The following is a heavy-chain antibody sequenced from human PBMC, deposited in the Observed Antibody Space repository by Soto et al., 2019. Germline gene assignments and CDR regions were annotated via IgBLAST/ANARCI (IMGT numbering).Heavy chain of an antibody. CDR3: ARDIPDYDFWSRPANMFDP. CDR2: ISSSSSTI. Sequence: GGSLRLSCAASGFTFSSYSMNWVRQAPGKGLEWVSYISSSSSTIYYADSVKGRFTISRDNAKNSLYLQMNSLRDEDTAVYYCARDIPDYDFWSRPANMFDPWGQGTLVTVSS. CDR1: GFTFSSYS. D-gene: IGHD3-3*01. V-gene: IGHV3-48*02. J-gene: IGHJ5*02.